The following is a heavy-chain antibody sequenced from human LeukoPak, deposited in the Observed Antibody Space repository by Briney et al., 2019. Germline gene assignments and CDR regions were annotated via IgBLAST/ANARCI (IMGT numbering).Heavy chain of an antibody. CDR3: ARVRNNWYGSSYHFGMDV. CDR1: GYSFGTFW. Sequence: GESLKISCKGSGYSFGTFWIAWVRQMPGKGLKWMGIIYPGDSDTRYSPSFQGQVTISVDKSISTAYLQWSSLKASDSAIYYCARVRNNWYGSSYHFGMDVWGQGTTVTVSS. J-gene: IGHJ6*02. V-gene: IGHV5-51*01. D-gene: IGHD4-17*01. CDR2: IYPGDSDT.